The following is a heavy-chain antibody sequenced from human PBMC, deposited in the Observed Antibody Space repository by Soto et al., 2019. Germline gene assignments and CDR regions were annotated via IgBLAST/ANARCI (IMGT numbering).Heavy chain of an antibody. J-gene: IGHJ3*01. CDR1: GFIVSSYY. CDR3: AKSGGNGWFADAFDV. D-gene: IGHD6-19*01. CDR2: IYSGGST. V-gene: IGHV3-53*01. Sequence: LRLSCAGSGFIVSSYYMSWVRQAPGKGLEWISVIYSGGSTYYADSVKGRFTISRDNSENTLYLQLNSLRAEDTAVYYCAKSGGNGWFADAFDVRGQGTMVTVSS.